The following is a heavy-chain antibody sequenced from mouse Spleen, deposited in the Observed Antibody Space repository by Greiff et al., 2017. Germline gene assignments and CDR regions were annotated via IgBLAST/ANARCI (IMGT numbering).Heavy chain of an antibody. D-gene: IGHD2-14*01. J-gene: IGHJ4*01. CDR1: GFSLTSYG. CDR3: ARDYRYDDDAMDY. Sequence: VKLVESGPGLVQPSQSLSITCTVSGFSLTSYGVHWVRQSPGKGLEWLGVIWSGGSTDYNAAFISRLSISKDNSKSQVFFKMNSLQADDTAIYYCARDYRYDDDAMDYWGQGTSVTVSS. V-gene: IGHV2-2*01. CDR2: IWSGGST.